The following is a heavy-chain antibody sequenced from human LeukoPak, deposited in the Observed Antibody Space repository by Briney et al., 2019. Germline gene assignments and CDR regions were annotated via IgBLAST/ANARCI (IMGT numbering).Heavy chain of an antibody. CDR3: ARGAMIVVVNHFDY. CDR1: GFTFSSYA. D-gene: IGHD3-22*01. V-gene: IGHV3-23*01. Sequence: GGSLRLSCAASGFTFSSYAMSWVRQAPGKGLEWVSAISGSGGSTYYADSVKGRFTISRDNSKNTLYLQMNSLRDEDTAVYYCARGAMIVVVNHFDYWGQGTLVTVSS. J-gene: IGHJ4*02. CDR2: ISGSGGST.